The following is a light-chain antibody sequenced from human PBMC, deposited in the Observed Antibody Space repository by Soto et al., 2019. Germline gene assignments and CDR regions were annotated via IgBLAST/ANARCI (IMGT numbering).Light chain of an antibody. CDR1: QSVGSSY. V-gene: IGKV3-11*01. CDR2: DAS. J-gene: IGKJ1*01. Sequence: EVVLTQSPATLSLSPGDRAALSCKASQSVGSSYLAWYQQKPGQAPRLLIYDASSRATGIPARFSGSGSGTDFTLTIGSLEPEDFAVYYCQQRSNWPPSTFGQGTKVDIK. CDR3: QQRSNWPPST.